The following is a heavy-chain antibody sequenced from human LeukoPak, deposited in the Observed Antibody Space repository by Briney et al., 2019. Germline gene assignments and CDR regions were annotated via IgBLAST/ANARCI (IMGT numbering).Heavy chain of an antibody. Sequence: ASVKVSCKASGYTFTSYSIHWVRQAPGQGLEWMGIINPSGASAMYAQKFQGRVTMTRDMSTATVYLDLSSLRFDDTAVYYCARGHGSGSTNWFDPWGQGTLVTVSS. D-gene: IGHD3-10*01. J-gene: IGHJ5*02. CDR2: INPSGASA. CDR1: GYTFTSYS. V-gene: IGHV1-46*01. CDR3: ARGHGSGSTNWFDP.